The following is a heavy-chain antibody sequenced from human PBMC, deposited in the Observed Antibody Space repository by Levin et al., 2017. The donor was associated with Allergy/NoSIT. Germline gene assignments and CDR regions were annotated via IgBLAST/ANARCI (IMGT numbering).Heavy chain of an antibody. J-gene: IGHJ3*02. V-gene: IGHV3-9*01. CDR1: GFTFDDYA. Sequence: SLKISCAASGFTFDDYAMHWVRQAPGKGLEWVSGISWNSGSIGYADSVKGRFTISRDNAKNSLYLQMNSLRAEDTALYYCAKDIKRGYSYGDGAFDIWGQGTMVTVSS. CDR2: ISWNSGSI. D-gene: IGHD5-18*01. CDR3: AKDIKRGYSYGDGAFDI.